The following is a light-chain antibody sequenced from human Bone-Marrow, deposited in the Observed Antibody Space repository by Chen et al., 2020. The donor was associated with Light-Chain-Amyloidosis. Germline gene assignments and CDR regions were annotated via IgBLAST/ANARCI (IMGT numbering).Light chain of an antibody. V-gene: IGLV3-25*03. Sequence: SYELTQPPSVSVSPGQTARITCSGDDLPTKYAYWYQQKPGQAPVLVIHRDTERPFGISERFSGSSSGTTATLTISGVQAEDEADYHCQSADSSGTYEVIFGGGTKLTVL. CDR3: QSADSSGTYEVI. J-gene: IGLJ2*01. CDR2: RDT. CDR1: DLPTKY.